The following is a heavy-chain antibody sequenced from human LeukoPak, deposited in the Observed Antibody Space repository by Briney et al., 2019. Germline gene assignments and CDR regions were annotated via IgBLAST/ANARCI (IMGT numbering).Heavy chain of an antibody. D-gene: IGHD2-15*01. Sequence: SETLSLTCTVSGGFISSYYWSWIRQPAGKGLEWIGRIYTSGSTNYNPSLKSRVTMSVDTSKNQFSLKLSSVTAADTAVYYCARDVGYCSGGSCYLSAFDIWGQGTMVTVSS. CDR1: GGFISSYY. J-gene: IGHJ3*02. V-gene: IGHV4-4*07. CDR2: IYTSGST. CDR3: ARDVGYCSGGSCYLSAFDI.